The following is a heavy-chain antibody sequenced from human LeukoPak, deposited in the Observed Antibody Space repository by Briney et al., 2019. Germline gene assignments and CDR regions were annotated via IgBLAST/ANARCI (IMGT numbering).Heavy chain of an antibody. CDR1: GFTFSSYG. CDR2: ISYDGSNK. Sequence: PGGSLRLPCAASGFTFSSYGMHWVRQAPGKGLEWVAVISYDGSNKYYADSVKGRFTISRDNSKNTLYLQMNGLRAEDTAVYYCARDPRGYAYGYKGFDYWGQGTLVTVSS. CDR3: ARDPRGYAYGYKGFDY. J-gene: IGHJ4*02. D-gene: IGHD5-18*01. V-gene: IGHV3-30*03.